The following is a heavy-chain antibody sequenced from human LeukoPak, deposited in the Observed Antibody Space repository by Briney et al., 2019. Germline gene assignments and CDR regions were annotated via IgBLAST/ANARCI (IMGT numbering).Heavy chain of an antibody. Sequence: GGSLSLSCAASGFSFSTYAMHWVRQAPGKGREWLASTRYDGNNKYYADSVKGRFTISRDNSKNTLYLQVNSLRAEDTAVYYCAKDTTGSYQRAFDYWGQGTLVTVSS. CDR1: GFSFSTYA. CDR3: AKDTTGSYQRAFDY. V-gene: IGHV3-30*02. CDR2: TRYDGNNK. J-gene: IGHJ4*02. D-gene: IGHD1-1*01.